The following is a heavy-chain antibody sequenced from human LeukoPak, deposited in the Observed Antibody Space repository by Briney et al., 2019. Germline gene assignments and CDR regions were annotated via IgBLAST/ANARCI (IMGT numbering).Heavy chain of an antibody. J-gene: IGHJ4*02. CDR1: GFMFNNYA. D-gene: IGHD6-13*01. CDR3: AKDRHSVTWPFDY. Sequence: GGSLRLSCAASGFMFNNYAMSWVRQAPGTGLEWVSTINGGGDSTFYADSVKGRFTISRDNSESTLYLQMNSLRAEDTAVYYCAKDRHSVTWPFDYWGQGTLVTVSS. V-gene: IGHV3-23*01. CDR2: INGGGDST.